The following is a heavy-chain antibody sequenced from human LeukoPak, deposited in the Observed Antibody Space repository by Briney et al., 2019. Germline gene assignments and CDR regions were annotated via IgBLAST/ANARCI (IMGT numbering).Heavy chain of an antibody. CDR1: GFTFSSYA. Sequence: GGSLRLSCAASGFTFSSYAMSWVRQAPGKGLEWVSAISGSGGSTYYADSVKGRFTISRDTSKNTLYLQMNSLRAEDTAVYYCARPSGPGSYNWFDPWGQGTLVTVSS. J-gene: IGHJ5*02. D-gene: IGHD3-10*01. V-gene: IGHV3-23*01. CDR2: ISGSGGST. CDR3: ARPSGPGSYNWFDP.